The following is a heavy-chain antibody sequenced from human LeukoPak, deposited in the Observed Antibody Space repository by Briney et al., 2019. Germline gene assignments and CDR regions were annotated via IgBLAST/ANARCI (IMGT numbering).Heavy chain of an antibody. CDR1: GGTFSSYA. J-gene: IGHJ5*02. V-gene: IGHV1-69*13. D-gene: IGHD3-22*01. Sequence: SVKVSCKASGGTFSSYAISWVRQAPGQGLEWMGGIIPIFGTANYPQKFQGRVTITADESTSTAYMELSSLRSEDTAVYYCASSGDSSGYYYGWNWFDPWGQGTLVTVSS. CDR2: IIPIFGTA. CDR3: ASSGDSSGYYYGWNWFDP.